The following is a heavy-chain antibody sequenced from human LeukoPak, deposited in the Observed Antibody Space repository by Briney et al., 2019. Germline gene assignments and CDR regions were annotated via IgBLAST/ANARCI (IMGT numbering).Heavy chain of an antibody. D-gene: IGHD3-9*01. CDR2: ISYDGSNK. CDR3: AKDQGPYYDILTGMGYFDY. CDR1: GFTFSSYG. V-gene: IGHV3-30*18. J-gene: IGHJ4*02. Sequence: GGSLRLSCAASGFTFSSYGMHWVRQAPGKGLEWVAVISYDGSNKYYADSVKGRFTISRDNSKNTLYLQMNSLRAEDTAVYYCAKDQGPYYDILTGMGYFDYWGQGTLVTVSS.